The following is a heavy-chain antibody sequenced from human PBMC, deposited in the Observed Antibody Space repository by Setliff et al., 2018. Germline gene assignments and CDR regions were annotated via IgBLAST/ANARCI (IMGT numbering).Heavy chain of an antibody. Sequence: GGSLRLSCAASGFTFSSHSMNWVRQAPGKGLEWVSSISSSSSTTYEDSVKGRFTISRDNAKNTLYLQMNSLRAEDTAVYYCAKSESVPDYWGQGTLVTVSS. CDR3: AKSESVPDY. J-gene: IGHJ4*02. V-gene: IGHV3-21*04. CDR1: GFTFSSHS. CDR2: ISSSSST.